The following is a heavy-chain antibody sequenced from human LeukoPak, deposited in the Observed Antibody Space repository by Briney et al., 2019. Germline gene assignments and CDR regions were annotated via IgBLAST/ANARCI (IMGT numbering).Heavy chain of an antibody. D-gene: IGHD1-26*01. CDR1: GFTFSTSW. Sequence: PGGSLRLSCVASGFTFSTSWVTWVRQAPGRGWGWVANLDKHGSGKYYVDSVKGRFAISRDYASNSVFPQMNSLRAEDTSVYYCARDAGWGYYDLWGQGTPVTVSS. J-gene: IGHJ4*02. CDR3: ARDAGWGYYDL. CDR2: LDKHGSGK. V-gene: IGHV3-7*01.